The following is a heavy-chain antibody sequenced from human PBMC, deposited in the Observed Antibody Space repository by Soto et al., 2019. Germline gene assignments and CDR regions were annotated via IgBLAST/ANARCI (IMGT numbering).Heavy chain of an antibody. Sequence: QVQLQESGPGLVKPSETLSLTCTVSGGSISSYYWSWIRQPPGKGLEWIGYIYYSGSTNYNPSLKSRVAMSVDTSKNQFSLKLSSVTAADTAVYYCARERLETTDIVAPRLYWYFDLWGRGTLVTVSS. J-gene: IGHJ2*01. V-gene: IGHV4-59*01. D-gene: IGHD5-12*01. CDR2: IYYSGST. CDR1: GGSISSYY. CDR3: ARERLETTDIVAPRLYWYFDL.